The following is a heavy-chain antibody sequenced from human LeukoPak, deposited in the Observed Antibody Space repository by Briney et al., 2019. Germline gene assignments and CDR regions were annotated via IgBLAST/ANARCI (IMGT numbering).Heavy chain of an antibody. J-gene: IGHJ4*02. V-gene: IGHV5-51*01. CDR3: ARRYSDSWYVFDY. CDR1: GYSFTSYW. D-gene: IGHD6-13*01. CDR2: IYPGDSPT. Sequence: GESLKISCEGSGYSFTSYWIGWGRQMPGKGLEWMGIIYPGDSPTRNSPSFQGQVTISADKSISTAYLQWSSLKASDTAMYYCARRYSDSWYVFDYWGQGTLVIVSS.